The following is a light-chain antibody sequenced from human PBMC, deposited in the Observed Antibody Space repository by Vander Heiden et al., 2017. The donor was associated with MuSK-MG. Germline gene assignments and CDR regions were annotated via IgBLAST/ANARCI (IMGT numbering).Light chain of an antibody. CDR3: KKRSEWPPLT. Sequence: VLTQSPAILSVSPGERATLSCRASQDIGTFLAWYQHTRGHPPRLLIYDASKLAAGTPSRFSGSGSGTDFTLTISSVEPEDFAVYYCKKRSEWPPLTVGGGTKLDI. CDR2: DAS. V-gene: IGKV3-11*01. J-gene: IGKJ4*01. CDR1: QDIGTF.